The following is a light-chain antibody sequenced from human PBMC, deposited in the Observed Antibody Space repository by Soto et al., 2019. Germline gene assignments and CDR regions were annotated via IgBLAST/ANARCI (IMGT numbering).Light chain of an antibody. Sequence: DIQMTQSPSSLSASVGDAVSLTCRASRSISTYLNWYQQKPGGAPKLLIFGASILNRGVPSRFSGSGSGTTFTLAITSLQPDDFANYLCQQSYTAPYTFDPGTKVEI. V-gene: IGKV1-39*01. CDR3: QQSYTAPYT. CDR1: RSISTY. J-gene: IGKJ3*01. CDR2: GAS.